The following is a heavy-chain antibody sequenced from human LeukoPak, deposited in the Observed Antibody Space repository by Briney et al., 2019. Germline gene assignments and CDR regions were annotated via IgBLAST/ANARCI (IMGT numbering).Heavy chain of an antibody. V-gene: IGHV3-48*03. J-gene: IGHJ4*02. Sequence: GGSLRLSCAASGFIFSTYEMNWLRQAPGKGLEWISYIISSVTTIYYADSVKGRFTISRDNAKNSLYLQMNSLSAEDTAVYYCARGKNYGYDYWGQGALVTVSS. CDR1: GFIFSTYE. D-gene: IGHD3-10*01. CDR2: IISSVTTI. CDR3: ARGKNYGYDY.